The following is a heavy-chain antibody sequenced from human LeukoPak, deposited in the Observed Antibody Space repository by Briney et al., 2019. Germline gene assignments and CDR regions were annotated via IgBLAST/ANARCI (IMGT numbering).Heavy chain of an antibody. CDR3: AKVSSPSYYDSSGYYPAFDI. D-gene: IGHD3-22*01. CDR1: GFTFSSYA. V-gene: IGHV3-23*01. J-gene: IGHJ3*02. Sequence: GGSLRLSCAASGFTFSSYAMSWVRQAPGKGLEWVSAIRGSGGSAYYADSVKGRFTISRDNSKNTLYLQMNSLRDEDTAVYYCAKVSSPSYYDSSGYYPAFDIWGQGTMVTVSS. CDR2: IRGSGGSA.